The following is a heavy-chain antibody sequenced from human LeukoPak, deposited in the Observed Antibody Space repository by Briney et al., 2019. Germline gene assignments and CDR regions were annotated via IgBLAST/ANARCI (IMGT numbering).Heavy chain of an antibody. CDR1: GFTFTNCA. CDR2: ISYDGSNK. Sequence: GGSLRLSCAASGFTFTNCAMSWVRQAPGKGLEWVAVISYDGSNKYYADSVKGRFTISRDNSKNTLYLQMNSLRAEDTAVYYCARVPYDSSGYDYWGQGTLVTVSS. D-gene: IGHD3-22*01. CDR3: ARVPYDSSGYDY. J-gene: IGHJ4*02. V-gene: IGHV3-30*04.